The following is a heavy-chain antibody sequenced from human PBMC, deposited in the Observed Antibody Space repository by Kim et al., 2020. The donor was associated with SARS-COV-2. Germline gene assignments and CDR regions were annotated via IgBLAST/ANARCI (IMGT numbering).Heavy chain of an antibody. CDR1: GFTFSNAW. J-gene: IGHJ6*02. V-gene: IGHV3-15*01. CDR3: TSIVVPAAMHSYYYYGMDV. Sequence: GGSLRLSCAASGFTFSNAWMSWVRQAPGKGLEWVGRIKSKTDGGTTDYAAPVKGRFTISRDDSKNTLYLQMNSLKTEDTVVYYCTSIVVPAAMHSYYYYGMDVWGQWTTDTVAS. D-gene: IGHD2-2*01. CDR2: IKSKTDGGTT.